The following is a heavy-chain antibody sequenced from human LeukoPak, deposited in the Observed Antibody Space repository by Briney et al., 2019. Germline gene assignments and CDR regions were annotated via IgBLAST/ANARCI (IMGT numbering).Heavy chain of an antibody. CDR1: GFTVSSNE. J-gene: IGHJ4*02. CDR2: ISDSGGNT. CDR3: AKRGVVIRVILVGFHKEAYYFES. Sequence: GGSLRLSCAASGFTVSSNEMSWVRQAPGKGLEWVAGISDSGGNTKYADSVKGRFTISRDNPKNTLYLQMNSLRAEDTAVYFCAKRGVVIRVILVGFHKEAYYFESWGQGALVTVSS. D-gene: IGHD3/OR15-3a*01. V-gene: IGHV3-23*01.